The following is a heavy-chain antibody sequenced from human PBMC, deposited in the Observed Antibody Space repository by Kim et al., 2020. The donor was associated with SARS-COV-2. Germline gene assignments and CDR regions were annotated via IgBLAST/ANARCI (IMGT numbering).Heavy chain of an antibody. V-gene: IGHV4-31*03. Sequence: SETLSLTCTVSGGSISSGGYYWSWIRQHPGKGLEWIGYIYYSGSTYYNPSLKSRVTISVDTSKNQFSLKLSSVTAADTAVYYCARDRASTLRYFDWTQYRYVDLWGLGTLVTVS. CDR2: IYYSGST. CDR3: ARDRASTLRYFDWTQYRYVDL. D-gene: IGHD3-9*01. CDR1: GGSISSGGYY. J-gene: IGHJ2*01.